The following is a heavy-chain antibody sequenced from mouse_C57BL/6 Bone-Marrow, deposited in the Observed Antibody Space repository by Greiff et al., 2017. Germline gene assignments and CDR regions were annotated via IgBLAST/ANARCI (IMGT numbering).Heavy chain of an antibody. V-gene: IGHV5-4*03. CDR2: ISDGGSYT. CDR1: GFTFSSYA. J-gene: IGHJ3*01. Sequence: DVKLVESGGGLVKPGGSLKLSCAASGFTFSSYAMSWVRQTPEKRLEWVATISDGGSYTYYPDNVKGRFTISRDNAKNNLYLQMSHLKSEDTAMYYCARGLTTLFAYWGQGTLGTVSA. CDR3: ARGLTTLFAY. D-gene: IGHD6-1*01.